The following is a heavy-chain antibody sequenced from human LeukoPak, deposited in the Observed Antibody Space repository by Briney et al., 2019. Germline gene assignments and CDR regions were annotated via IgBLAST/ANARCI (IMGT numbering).Heavy chain of an antibody. D-gene: IGHD1/OR15-1a*01. CDR3: ARDLSNWNIGWPDGDY. Sequence: SVKVSCKASGGTFSSYAISWVRQAPGQGLEWMGRIIPILGIANYAQKFQGRVTITTDKSTSTAYMELSSLRSEDTAVYYCARDLSNWNIGWPDGDYWGQGTLVTVSS. J-gene: IGHJ4*02. CDR2: IIPILGIA. V-gene: IGHV1-69*04. CDR1: GGTFSSYA.